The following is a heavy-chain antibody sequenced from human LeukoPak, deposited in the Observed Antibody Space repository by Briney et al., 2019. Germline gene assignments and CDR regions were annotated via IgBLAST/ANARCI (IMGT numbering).Heavy chain of an antibody. V-gene: IGHV4-59*08. CDR2: IYYSGST. D-gene: IGHD6-19*01. CDR3: ARQGSGWFPLSY. J-gene: IGHJ4*02. CDR1: GSSISSYY. Sequence: PSETLSLTCTVSGSSISSYYWSWVRQPPGKGLEWFGYIYYSGSTNYNPSLKSRVTMSVDTSKNQFSLKLSSVTAADTAVYYCARQGSGWFPLSYWGQGTLVTVSS.